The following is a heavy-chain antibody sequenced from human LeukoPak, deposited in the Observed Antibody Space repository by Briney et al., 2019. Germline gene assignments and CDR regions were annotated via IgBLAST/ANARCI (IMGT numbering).Heavy chain of an antibody. CDR3: ATGTTIAE. D-gene: IGHD6-13*01. V-gene: IGHV3-7*01. J-gene: IGHJ4*02. CDR1: GFTFDNHW. CDR2: IKQDGSEK. Sequence: AGGSLRLSCAASGFTFDNHWMSWVRQAPGKGLEWVANIKQDGSEKYYVDSVKGRFTVSRDNAKNSLYLHMNSLRAEDTAVYYCATGTTIAEWGQGTLVTVSS.